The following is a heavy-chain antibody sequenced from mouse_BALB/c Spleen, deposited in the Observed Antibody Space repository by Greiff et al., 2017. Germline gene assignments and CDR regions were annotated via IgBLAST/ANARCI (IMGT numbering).Heavy chain of an antibody. Sequence: EVQVVESGGGLVQPGGSRKLSCAASGFTFSSFGMHWVRQAPEKGLEWVAYISSGSSTIYYADTVKGRFTISRDNPKNTLFLQMTSLRSEDTAMYYCARSGWDGYAIDYWGQGTSVAVSS. V-gene: IGHV5-17*02. CDR1: GFTFSSFG. CDR3: ARSGWDGYAIDY. J-gene: IGHJ4*01. CDR2: ISSGSSTI. D-gene: IGHD4-1*01.